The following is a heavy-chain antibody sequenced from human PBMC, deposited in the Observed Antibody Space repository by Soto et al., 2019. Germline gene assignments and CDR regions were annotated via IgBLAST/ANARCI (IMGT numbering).Heavy chain of an antibody. D-gene: IGHD6-19*01. V-gene: IGHV3-48*03. CDR2: ISWSGNTI. J-gene: IGHJ4*02. Sequence: GGSLRLSCVGSVFTFSNSDMNWFRQAPGKGLDWVAYISWSGNTIFYADSVKGRFAISRDNAKNTLYLQMNSLRAEDTAVYYCSRDVSHWGRSGWYVAPGYWGRGTLVTVSS. CDR1: VFTFSNSD. CDR3: SRDVSHWGRSGWYVAPGY.